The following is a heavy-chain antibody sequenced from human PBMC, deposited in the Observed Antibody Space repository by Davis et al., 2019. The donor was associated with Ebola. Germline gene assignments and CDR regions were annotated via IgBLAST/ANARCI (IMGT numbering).Heavy chain of an antibody. D-gene: IGHD3-3*01. CDR1: GGSISSTSFY. V-gene: IGHV4-39*01. J-gene: IGHJ3*02. CDR2: IYYSGYT. CDR3: ARSAITLFGVIIRGDAFDI. Sequence: PSETLSLTCTVSGGSISSTSFYWGWIRQSPGKGLEWIGSIYYSGYTFYTYYNPSLRSRVTISLDTSKNQFSLRLSSVTAADTAVYYCARSAITLFGVIIRGDAFDIWGQGTMVTVSS.